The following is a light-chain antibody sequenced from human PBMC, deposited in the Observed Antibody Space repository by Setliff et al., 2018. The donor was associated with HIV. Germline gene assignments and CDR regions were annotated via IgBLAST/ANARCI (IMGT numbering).Light chain of an antibody. J-gene: IGLJ1*01. Sequence: QSALAQPRSVSGSPGQSVTISCTTTSTDVGGYDSVSWYQQLPGKAPKLMIYDVNKRPSGIPDRFSGSKSGNTASLTISGLRAADEADYYCCSYGGPSTFYVFGTGTKVTVL. CDR2: DVN. CDR3: CSYGGPSTFYV. CDR1: STDVGGYDS. V-gene: IGLV2-11*01.